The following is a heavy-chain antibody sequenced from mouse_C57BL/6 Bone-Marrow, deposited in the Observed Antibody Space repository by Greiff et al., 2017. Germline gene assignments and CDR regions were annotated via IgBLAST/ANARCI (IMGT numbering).Heavy chain of an antibody. V-gene: IGHV1-50*01. CDR3: ARRISDLGDYGGY. Sequence: QVQLQQPGAELVKPGASVKLSCKASGYTFTSYWMQWVKQRPGQGLEWIGEIDPSDSYTNYNQKFKGKATLTVDTSSSTAYMQLSSLTSEDSAVYYCARRISDLGDYGGYWGQGTTLTVSS. D-gene: IGHD2-4*01. J-gene: IGHJ2*01. CDR2: IDPSDSYT. CDR1: GYTFTSYW.